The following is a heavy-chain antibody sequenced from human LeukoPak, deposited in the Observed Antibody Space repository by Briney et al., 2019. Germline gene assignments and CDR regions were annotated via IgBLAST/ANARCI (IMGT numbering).Heavy chain of an antibody. D-gene: IGHD2-2*01. CDR2: ISAYNGNT. J-gene: IGHJ5*02. Sequence: ASVKVSCKASGYSFTSYGISWVRQAPGQGLEWMGWISAYNGNTKYAQKLQGRVTMTTDTSTSTAYMELRSLRSDDTAVYYCARDLGDIAVIPTAISLPWGQGTLVTVSS. CDR1: GYSFTSYG. V-gene: IGHV1-18*01. CDR3: ARDLGDIAVIPTAISLP.